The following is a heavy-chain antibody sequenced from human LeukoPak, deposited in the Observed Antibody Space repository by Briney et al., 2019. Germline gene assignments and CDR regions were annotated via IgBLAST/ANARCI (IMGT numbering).Heavy chain of an antibody. D-gene: IGHD5-24*01. CDR3: ARESREDGYSTFFDY. CDR1: GGSISSYY. CDR2: IYYSGST. V-gene: IGHV4-59*01. Sequence: PSETLSLTXTVSGGSISSYYWSWIRQPPGKGLEWIGYIYYSGSTNYNPSLKSRVTISVDTSKNQFSLKLSSVTAADTAVYYCARESREDGYSTFFDYWGQGTLATVSS. J-gene: IGHJ4*02.